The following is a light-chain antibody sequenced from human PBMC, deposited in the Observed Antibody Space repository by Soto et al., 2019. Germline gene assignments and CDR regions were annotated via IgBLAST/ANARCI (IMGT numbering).Light chain of an antibody. CDR2: DAS. V-gene: IGKV3-20*01. CDR1: QSVAKNY. CDR3: HQYASSPQT. Sequence: IVLTQSPGTLSLSPGERATLSCRASQSVAKNYLAWYQQEPGQAPRLLIYDASKRATGIPDRFSGSGSGTDFTLTISRLEPEDFAVYYCHQYASSPQTFGQGTKVEIK. J-gene: IGKJ1*01.